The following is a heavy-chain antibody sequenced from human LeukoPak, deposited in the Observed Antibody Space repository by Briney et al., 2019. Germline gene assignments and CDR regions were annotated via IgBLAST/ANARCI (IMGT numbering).Heavy chain of an antibody. CDR2: ISYDGSNK. J-gene: IGHJ6*02. Sequence: GGSLRLSCAASGFTFSSYAMHWVRQAPGKGLEWVAVISYDGSNKYYADSVKGRFTISRDNSKNTLYLQMNSLRAEDTAVYYCARDEKVNYYGSGSYYDGMDVWGQGTTVTVSS. V-gene: IGHV3-30-3*01. D-gene: IGHD3-10*01. CDR3: ARDEKVNYYGSGSYYDGMDV. CDR1: GFTFSSYA.